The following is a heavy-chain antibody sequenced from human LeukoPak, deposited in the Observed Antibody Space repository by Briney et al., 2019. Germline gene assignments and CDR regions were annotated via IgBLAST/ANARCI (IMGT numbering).Heavy chain of an antibody. CDR1: GFTFSSYA. V-gene: IGHV3-23*01. J-gene: IGHJ4*02. Sequence: GGSLRLSCAASGFTFSSYAMSWVRQAPGKGLEWVSAISGSGGSTYYADSVKGRFTISRDNPKNTLYLQMNSLRAEDTAVFYCAKVSSSGWYGGDSFDYWGQGTLVTVSS. CDR2: ISGSGGST. CDR3: AKVSSSGWYGGDSFDY. D-gene: IGHD6-19*01.